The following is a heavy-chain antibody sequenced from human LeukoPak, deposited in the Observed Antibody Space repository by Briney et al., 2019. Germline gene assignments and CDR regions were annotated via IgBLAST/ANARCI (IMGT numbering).Heavy chain of an antibody. CDR2: IWHDGSNK. D-gene: IGHD2-15*01. CDR3: ARDRSSGAFDY. J-gene: IGHJ4*02. CDR1: GFTFSSYG. Sequence: GRSLRLSCAASGFTFSSYGMHWVRQAPGRGLEWVAIIWHDGSNKCYADSVKGRFTISRDNSKNTLDLQMNSLRAEDTAVYYCARDRSSGAFDYWGQGTLVTVSS. V-gene: IGHV3-33*01.